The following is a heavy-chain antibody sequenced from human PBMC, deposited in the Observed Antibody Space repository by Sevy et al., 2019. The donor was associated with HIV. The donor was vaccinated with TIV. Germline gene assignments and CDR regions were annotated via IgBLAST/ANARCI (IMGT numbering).Heavy chain of an antibody. Sequence: SETLSHTCTVSGDSISNYYWSWIRQPPGKGLEWIGYIYYNGSANYNPSLKSRVTISVDTSKNQISLRLISVTAADTAVFYCARFLYSGTYYSFDPWGQGTLVTVSS. V-gene: IGHV4-59*08. J-gene: IGHJ5*02. D-gene: IGHD1-26*01. CDR1: GDSISNYY. CDR3: ARFLYSGTYYSFDP. CDR2: IYYNGSA.